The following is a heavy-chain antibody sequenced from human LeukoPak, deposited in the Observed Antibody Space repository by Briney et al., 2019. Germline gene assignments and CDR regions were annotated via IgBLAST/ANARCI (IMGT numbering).Heavy chain of an antibody. V-gene: IGHV3-53*01. CDR3: ARESVASYYYYYVDV. CDR1: AFTVSSNY. CDR2: IYSGGST. D-gene: IGHD4-23*01. Sequence: GRSLRPSCAASAFTVSSNYMSCARQAPGEWLEWDSVIYSGGSTYYADSVKGRFTTSRDNSKNTLYLQMNSLRAEDTAVYYCARESVASYYYYYVDVWGKGTTVTVSS. J-gene: IGHJ6*03.